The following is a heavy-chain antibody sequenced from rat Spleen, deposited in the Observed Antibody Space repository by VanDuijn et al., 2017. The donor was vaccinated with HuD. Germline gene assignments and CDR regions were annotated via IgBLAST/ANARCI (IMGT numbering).Heavy chain of an antibody. V-gene: IGHV5-25*01. J-gene: IGHJ2*01. CDR1: GFTFSDYY. Sequence: EVKLVESGGGLVQPGRSLKLSCAASGFTFSDYYMAWVRQAPGKGLEWVSSVSSDGVNTYYPDSVKGRFTISRDNAENIVYLQMNSLKCEDTATYYCAVAGYGYWGQGVMVTVSS. D-gene: IGHD1-7*01. CDR2: VSSDGVNT. CDR3: AVAGYGY.